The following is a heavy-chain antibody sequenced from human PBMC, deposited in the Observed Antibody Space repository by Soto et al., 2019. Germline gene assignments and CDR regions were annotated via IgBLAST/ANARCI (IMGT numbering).Heavy chain of an antibody. CDR1: GGSISSGGYS. J-gene: IGHJ4*02. CDR2: IYHSGST. D-gene: IGHD3-10*01. Sequence: SETLSLTCAVSGGSISSGGYSWSWIRQPPGKGLEWIGYIYHSGSTYYNPSLKSRVTISVDRSKNQFSLKLSSVTAADTAVYYCARGGFEYYYVSGSYGCFEYWGQGTLVTVSS. V-gene: IGHV4-30-2*01. CDR3: ARGGFEYYYVSGSYGCFEY.